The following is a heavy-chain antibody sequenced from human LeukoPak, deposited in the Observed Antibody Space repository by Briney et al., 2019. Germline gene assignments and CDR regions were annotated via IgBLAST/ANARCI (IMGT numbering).Heavy chain of an antibody. CDR2: VSSTGTTI. V-gene: IGHV3-11*01. Sequence: GGSLRLSCAASGFSSREHYLSWIRQAPGKGLEWLASVSSTGTTISYADSVKGRFTISRDDAKNSLFLQMTSLRGEDTALYYSARARFGEPYDAYLWGQGTMVTVSS. CDR1: GFSSREHY. J-gene: IGHJ3*01. D-gene: IGHD3-10*01. CDR3: ARARFGEPYDAYL.